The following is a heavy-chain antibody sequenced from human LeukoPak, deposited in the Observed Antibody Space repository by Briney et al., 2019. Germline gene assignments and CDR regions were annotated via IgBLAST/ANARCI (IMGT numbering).Heavy chain of an antibody. CDR2: INPNSGGT. V-gene: IGHV1-2*02. CDR1: GYTFTGYY. J-gene: IGHJ4*02. CDR3: ARDLKQDH. Sequence: ASVKVSCKASGYTFTGYYLHWVRQAPGQGLEWMGWINPNSGGTSYAQKFQGRVAVTRDTSISTAYMELSRLRSDDTAVYYCARDLKQDHWGQGTLVTVSS.